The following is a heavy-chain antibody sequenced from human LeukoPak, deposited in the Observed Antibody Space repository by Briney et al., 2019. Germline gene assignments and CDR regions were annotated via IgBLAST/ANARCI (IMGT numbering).Heavy chain of an antibody. Sequence: KPSETLSLTCAVYGGSFSGYYWSWIRQPPGKGLEWIGEINHSGSTNYNPSLKSRVTISVDTSKNQFSLKLSSVTAADTAVYYCARHYYDILTGYYRFDYWGQGTLVTVSS. CDR1: GGSFSGYY. CDR3: ARHYYDILTGYYRFDY. CDR2: INHSGST. J-gene: IGHJ4*02. V-gene: IGHV4-34*01. D-gene: IGHD3-9*01.